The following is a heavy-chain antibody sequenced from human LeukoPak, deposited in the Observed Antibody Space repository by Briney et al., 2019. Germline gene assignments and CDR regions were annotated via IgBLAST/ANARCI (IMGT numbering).Heavy chain of an antibody. CDR3: ARDSSSTNPYYGMDV. CDR1: GFTFSSYA. D-gene: IGHD6-13*01. V-gene: IGHV3-64*01. Sequence: GGSLRLSCAASGFTFSSYAMHWVRQAPGKGLEYVSAISSNGGSTYYANSVKGRFTISRDNSKNTLYVQVGSLRAEDMAVYYCARDSSSTNPYYGMDVWGQGTTVTVSS. CDR2: ISSNGGST. J-gene: IGHJ6*02.